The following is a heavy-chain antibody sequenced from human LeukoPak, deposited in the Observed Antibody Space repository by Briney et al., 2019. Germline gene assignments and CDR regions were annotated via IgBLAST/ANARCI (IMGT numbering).Heavy chain of an antibody. Sequence: GGSLRLSCAASAFTFSNYNMNWVRQAPGKGLEWVSSITSSGSYIYYADSVKGRFTISRDNAKNSLYLQMNSLRAEDMALYYCAKAPNWNYGSLFDYWGQGTLVTVSS. J-gene: IGHJ4*02. CDR1: AFTFSNYN. CDR2: ITSSGSYI. V-gene: IGHV3-21*04. D-gene: IGHD1-7*01. CDR3: AKAPNWNYGSLFDY.